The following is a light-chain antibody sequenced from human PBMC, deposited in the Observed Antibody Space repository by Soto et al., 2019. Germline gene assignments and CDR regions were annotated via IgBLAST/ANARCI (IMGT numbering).Light chain of an antibody. CDR3: CSYAGNYIYV. Sequence: QSALTQPLSVSGSPGQSVTISCTGTNSDVGGYDFVSWYQQHPGKAPKLLIYDVTNRPSGVPHRFPGSKSGNTASLTISGLQPDDEADYYCCSYAGNYIYVFGTGTKVTVL. CDR1: NSDVGGYDF. J-gene: IGLJ1*01. CDR2: DVT. V-gene: IGLV2-11*01.